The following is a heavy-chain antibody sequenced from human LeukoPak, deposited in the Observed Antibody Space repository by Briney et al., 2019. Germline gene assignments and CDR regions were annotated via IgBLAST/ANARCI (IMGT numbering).Heavy chain of an antibody. D-gene: IGHD6-13*01. J-gene: IGHJ4*02. CDR3: ARRSSSWQIDY. Sequence: PSETLSLTCTVSGGSISSGGYYWSWIRQHPGKGLEWIGYIYYSGSTYYNPSLKSRVTISVDTSKNQFSLKLSSVTAADTAVYYCARRSSSWQIDYWGQGTLVTVSS. CDR1: GGSISSGGYY. CDR2: IYYSGST. V-gene: IGHV4-31*03.